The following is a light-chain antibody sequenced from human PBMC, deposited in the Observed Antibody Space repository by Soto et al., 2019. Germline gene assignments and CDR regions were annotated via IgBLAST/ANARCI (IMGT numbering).Light chain of an antibody. V-gene: IGLV2-14*03. CDR1: SSDVGAYTY. J-gene: IGLJ1*01. CDR3: SSYTTSSTYV. CDR2: DVS. Sequence: QSVLTQPASVSGSPGQSITISCTGTSSDVGAYTYVSWYQHHPGKAPKLMIYDVSNRPSGVSDRFSGSKSGNTASLTISGLQTEDEADYYCSSYTTSSTYVFGPGTKLTVL.